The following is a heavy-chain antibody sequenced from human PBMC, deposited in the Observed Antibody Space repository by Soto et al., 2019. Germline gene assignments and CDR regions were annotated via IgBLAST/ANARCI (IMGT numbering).Heavy chain of an antibody. V-gene: IGHV3-11*01. J-gene: IGHJ4*02. CDR1: GFTFSDYY. Sequence: GGSLRLSCAGSGFTFSDYYMTWIRQAPGKGLEWVSYINTLSSAIYYADSVKGRFTISRDNAKNSLYLQMNSLRAEDTAVYYCARRLQWQLRPLDSWGRGTLVTVSS. CDR2: INTLSSAI. D-gene: IGHD6-19*01. CDR3: ARRLQWQLRPLDS.